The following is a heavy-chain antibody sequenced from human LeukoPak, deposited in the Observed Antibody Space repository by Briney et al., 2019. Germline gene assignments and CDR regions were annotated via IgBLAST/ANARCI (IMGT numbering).Heavy chain of an antibody. CDR2: ISAYNGNT. Sequence: ASVKVSCKASGYTFTSYGISWVRQAPGQGLEWMGWISAYNGNTNYAQKLQGRVTMTTDTSASTAYMELSSLRSEDTAVYYCARDLIPCSGGSCYAYNWFDPWGQGTLVTVSS. CDR3: ARDLIPCSGGSCYAYNWFDP. J-gene: IGHJ5*02. V-gene: IGHV1-18*01. CDR1: GYTFTSYG. D-gene: IGHD2-15*01.